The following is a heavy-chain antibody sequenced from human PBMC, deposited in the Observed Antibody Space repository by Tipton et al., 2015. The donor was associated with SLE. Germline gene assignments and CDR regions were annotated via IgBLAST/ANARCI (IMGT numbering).Heavy chain of an antibody. Sequence: TLSLTCTVSGGSISSASYFWGWIRQPPGKGLEWIGSIYHSGSTNYNPSLKSRVTISVDRSKNQFSLKLTSVTAADTAVYYCARRGSVGNFDFWGQGTLVTVSS. D-gene: IGHD7-27*01. J-gene: IGHJ4*02. CDR1: GGSISSASYF. CDR2: IYHSGST. CDR3: ARRGSVGNFDF. V-gene: IGHV4-39*07.